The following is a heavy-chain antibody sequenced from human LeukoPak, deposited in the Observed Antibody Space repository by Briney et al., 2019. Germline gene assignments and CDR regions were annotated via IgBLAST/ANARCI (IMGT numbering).Heavy chain of an antibody. J-gene: IGHJ4*02. CDR3: AKASIAVAGTLDY. V-gene: IGHV3-53*01. Sequence: SGGSLRLSCAASGFTVSSNYMSWVRQAPGKGLEWVSVIYSGGSTYYADSVKGRFTISRDNSKNTLYLQMNSLRAEDTAVYYCAKASIAVAGTLDYWGQGTLVTVSS. D-gene: IGHD6-19*01. CDR1: GFTVSSNY. CDR2: IYSGGST.